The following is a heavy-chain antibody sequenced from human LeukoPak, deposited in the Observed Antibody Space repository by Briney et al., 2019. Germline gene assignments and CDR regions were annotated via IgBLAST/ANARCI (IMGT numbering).Heavy chain of an antibody. Sequence: SETLSLTCTVSGGSISSSSYYWGWIRQPPGKGLEWIGSIYYSGSTYYNPSLKSRVTISVDTSENQFSLKLSSVTAADTAVYYCARQGPYDFWSGYSGYYFDYWGQGTLVTVSS. V-gene: IGHV4-39*01. CDR2: IYYSGST. J-gene: IGHJ4*02. D-gene: IGHD3-3*01. CDR1: GGSISSSSYY. CDR3: ARQGPYDFWSGYSGYYFDY.